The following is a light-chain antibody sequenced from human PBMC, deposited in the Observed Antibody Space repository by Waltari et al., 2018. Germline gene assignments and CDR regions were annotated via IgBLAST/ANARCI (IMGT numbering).Light chain of an antibody. CDR2: GAS. CDR1: QSVGRS. CDR3: QHYVRLPVT. Sequence: EIVLTQSPGNLSLSPGEGATLSCRASQSVGRSLVWYQQKPGQAPRLVISGASSRATGIQDRFSGSGSGTDFSLTISRLEPEDFAVYYCQHYVRLPVTFGRGTKVEIK. J-gene: IGKJ4*02. V-gene: IGKV3-20*01.